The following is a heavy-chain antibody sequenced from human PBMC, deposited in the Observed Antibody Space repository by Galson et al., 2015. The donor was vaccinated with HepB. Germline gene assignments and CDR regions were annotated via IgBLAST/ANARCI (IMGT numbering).Heavy chain of an antibody. CDR1: GFTFSSYS. D-gene: IGHD6-13*01. J-gene: IGHJ4*02. CDR3: ARDHSSGWYRNYFDY. Sequence: SLRLSCAASGFTFSSYSMNWVRQAPGKGLEWVSYISSSSSTIYYADSVKGRFTISRDNAKNSLYLQMNSLRAEDTAVYYCARDHSSGWYRNYFDYWGQGTLVTVSS. CDR2: ISSSSSTI. V-gene: IGHV3-48*01.